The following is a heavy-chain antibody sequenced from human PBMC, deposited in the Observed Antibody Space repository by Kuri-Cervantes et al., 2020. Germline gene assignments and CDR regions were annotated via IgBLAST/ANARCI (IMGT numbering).Heavy chain of an antibody. CDR3: ARDYSGYDFDIGY. V-gene: IGHV1-69*05. Sequence: SVKVSCKASGGTFSSYAISWVRQAPGQGLEWMGGIIPIFGTANYAQKFQGRVTITTDESTSTAYMELSSLRSEDTAVYYCARDYSGYDFDIGYWGQGTLVTVSS. J-gene: IGHJ4*02. D-gene: IGHD5-12*01. CDR2: IIPIFGTA. CDR1: GGTFSSYA.